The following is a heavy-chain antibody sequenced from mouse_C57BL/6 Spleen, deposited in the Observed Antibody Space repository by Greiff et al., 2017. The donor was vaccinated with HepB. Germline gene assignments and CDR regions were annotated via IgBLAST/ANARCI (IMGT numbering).Heavy chain of an antibody. Sequence: QVQLQQSGAELVKPGASVKLSCKASGYTFTSYWMQWVKQRPGQGLEWIGEIDPSDSYTNYNQKFKGKATLTVDTSTSTAYMQLSSLTSEDSAVYYCARLTGTSIDAMDYWGQGTSVTVSS. D-gene: IGHD4-1*01. CDR1: GYTFTSYW. CDR3: ARLTGTSIDAMDY. J-gene: IGHJ4*01. V-gene: IGHV1-50*01. CDR2: IDPSDSYT.